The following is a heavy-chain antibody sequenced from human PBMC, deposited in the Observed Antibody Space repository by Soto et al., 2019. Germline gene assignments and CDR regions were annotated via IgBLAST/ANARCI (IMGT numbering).Heavy chain of an antibody. Sequence: GSLRLSCVASAFTFNNFPMHWVRQAPGKGLQWLASITTTSTYKYYADSVKGRFSISRDNAKNSLYLELTNLRSEDTAVYYCAREKCSSTSCNHGMDVWGLGTTVTVSS. CDR3: AREKCSSTSCNHGMDV. CDR2: ITTTSTYK. J-gene: IGHJ6*02. V-gene: IGHV3-21*01. CDR1: AFTFNNFP. D-gene: IGHD2-2*01.